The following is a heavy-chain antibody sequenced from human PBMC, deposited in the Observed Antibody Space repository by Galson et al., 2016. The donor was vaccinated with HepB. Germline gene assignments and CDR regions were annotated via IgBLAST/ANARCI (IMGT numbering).Heavy chain of an antibody. CDR3: VNTPGYYDGYLDH. D-gene: IGHD3-22*01. CDR2: ISGSGGST. Sequence: SLRLSCAASGFTFGSYTMNWVRQAPGKGLEWVSAISGSGGSTYYADSVEGRFTISRDNSKNTLYLQMNNLRAEDTALYYCVNTPGYYDGYLDHWGQGTLVTVSS. J-gene: IGHJ4*02. CDR1: GFTFGSYT. V-gene: IGHV3-23*01.